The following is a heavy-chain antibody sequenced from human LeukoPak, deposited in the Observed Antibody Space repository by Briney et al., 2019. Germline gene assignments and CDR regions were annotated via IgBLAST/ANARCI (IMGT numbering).Heavy chain of an antibody. CDR3: ARYRSSDYPDC. D-gene: IGHD4-17*01. J-gene: IGHJ4*02. CDR2: INQDGSEK. Sequence: GGSLRLSCAASGFTFSSNWMSWVRQAPGKGLEWVANINQDGSEKYYVDSVKARFTISRDNARNSLYLQMNSLRAEDTAVYYCARYRSSDYPDCWGQGTLVTVSS. CDR1: GFTFSSNW. V-gene: IGHV3-7*05.